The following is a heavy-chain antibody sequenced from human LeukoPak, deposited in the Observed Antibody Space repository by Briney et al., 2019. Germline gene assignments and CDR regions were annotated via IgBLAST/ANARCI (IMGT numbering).Heavy chain of an antibody. CDR2: IGANGGTT. J-gene: IGHJ4*02. V-gene: IGHV3-23*01. CDR3: ARARFCTSTACYAGDY. CDR1: GFTFHTYA. D-gene: IGHD2-2*01. Sequence: PGGSLRLSCSTSGFTFHTYAMSWVRQTPGKGLEWVSAIGANGGTTFYADSVTGRFTISRDNSKSTLYLQMNSLRAEDTAVYYCARARFCTSTACYAGDYWGQGTLVTVSS.